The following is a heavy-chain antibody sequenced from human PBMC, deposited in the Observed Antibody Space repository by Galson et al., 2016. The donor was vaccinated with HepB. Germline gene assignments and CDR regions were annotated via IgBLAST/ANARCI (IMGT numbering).Heavy chain of an antibody. CDR3: ARRFGGYIDY. Sequence: SLRLSCAASGFTFSSYGMHWVRQAPGKGLEWVSDISGSGITTYYADSVKGRFTISRDNSKKTVYLQMSSLRAEDTAVYYCARRFGGYIDYWGQGTLVTVSS. D-gene: IGHD2-15*01. CDR1: GFTFSSYG. CDR2: ISGSGITT. J-gene: IGHJ4*02. V-gene: IGHV3-23*01.